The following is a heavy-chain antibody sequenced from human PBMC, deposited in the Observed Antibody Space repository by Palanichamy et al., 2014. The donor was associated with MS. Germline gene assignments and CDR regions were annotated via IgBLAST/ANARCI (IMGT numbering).Heavy chain of an antibody. V-gene: IGHV4-59*01. CDR2: IHYSGST. J-gene: IGHJ4*02. CDR3: AGGGGRVTFDY. D-gene: IGHD2-21*02. CDR1: DGSISSYY. Sequence: VQLQESGPGLVKPSETLSLTCTVSDGSISSYYWSWIRQPPGKGLEWIGFIHYSGSTNYNPSLKSRVTISLDTSKNQFSLKLSSVTAADTAVYYCAGGGGRVTFDYWGQGALVTVSS.